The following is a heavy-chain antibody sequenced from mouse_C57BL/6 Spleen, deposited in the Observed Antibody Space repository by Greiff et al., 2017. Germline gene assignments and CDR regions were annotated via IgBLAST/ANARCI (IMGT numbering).Heavy chain of an antibody. V-gene: IGHV1-15*01. D-gene: IGHD2-1*01. CDR2: IDPETGGT. CDR3: TRGNYPYYAMDY. Sequence: VQLQQSGAELVRPGASVTLSCKASGYTFTDYEMHWVKQTPVHGLEWIGAIDPETGGTAYNQKFKGKAILTADKSSSTAYMELRSLTSEDAAVYYCTRGNYPYYAMDYWGQGTAVTVSS. CDR1: GYTFTDYE. J-gene: IGHJ4*01.